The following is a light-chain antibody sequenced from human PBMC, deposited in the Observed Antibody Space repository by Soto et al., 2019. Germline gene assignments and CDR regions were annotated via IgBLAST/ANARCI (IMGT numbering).Light chain of an antibody. J-gene: IGLJ7*01. CDR1: SSNIGSNS. Sequence: QAVVTQPPSASGTPGQRVTISCSGSSSNIGSNSVNWYQQVPGTAPKVVIYDNHQRPSGVPDRFSGSKSGTSASLGISGLQPEDEADYYCASWDNSLNGLVFGGGTQLTVL. CDR3: ASWDNSLNGLV. V-gene: IGLV1-44*01. CDR2: DNH.